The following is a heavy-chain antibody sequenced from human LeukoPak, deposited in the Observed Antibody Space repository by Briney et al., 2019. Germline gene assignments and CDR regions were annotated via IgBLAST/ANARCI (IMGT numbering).Heavy chain of an antibody. CDR2: ISSSSSTI. D-gene: IGHD2-15*01. CDR1: GFTFSSYS. Sequence: GGSLRLSCAASGFTFSSYSMNWVRQAPGKGLEWVSYISSSSSTIYYADSVKGRFTISRDNAKNSLYLQMNSLRDEDTAVYYCARAYCGGGFCYSGFDFWGQGTLVTVSS. CDR3: ARAYCGGGFCYSGFDF. J-gene: IGHJ4*02. V-gene: IGHV3-48*02.